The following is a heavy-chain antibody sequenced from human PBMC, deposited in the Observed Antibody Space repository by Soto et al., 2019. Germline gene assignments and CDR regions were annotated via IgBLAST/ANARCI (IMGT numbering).Heavy chain of an antibody. D-gene: IGHD1-1*01. J-gene: IGHJ3*02. Sequence: QLQLQESGSGLVKPSQTLSLTCAVSGGSISSGGYSWSWIRQPPGKGLEWIGYIYHSGSTYYNPPLTTRFTISVDRSKNQFSLKLSSVTAADTAVYYCARSNWNQDAFDIWGQGTMVTVSS. CDR1: GGSISSGGYS. CDR2: IYHSGST. CDR3: ARSNWNQDAFDI. V-gene: IGHV4-30-2*01.